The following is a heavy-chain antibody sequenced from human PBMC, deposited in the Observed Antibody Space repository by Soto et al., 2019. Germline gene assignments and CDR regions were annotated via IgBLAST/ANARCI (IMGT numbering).Heavy chain of an antibody. J-gene: IGHJ6*02. CDR1: GFTFSNAW. V-gene: IGHV3-15*01. CDR2: IKSKTDGGTT. Sequence: RLSCAASGFTFSNAWMSWVRQAPGKGLEWVGRIKSKTDGGTTDYAAPVKGRFTISRDDSKNTLYLQMNSLKTEDTAVYYCTTCGRSSSWQYYYYGMDVWGQGTTVTVSS. D-gene: IGHD6-13*01. CDR3: TTCGRSSSWQYYYYGMDV.